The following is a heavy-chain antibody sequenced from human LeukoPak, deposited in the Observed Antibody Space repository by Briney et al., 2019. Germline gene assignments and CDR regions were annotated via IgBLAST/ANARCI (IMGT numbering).Heavy chain of an antibody. Sequence: KPGGSLRLSCAASGVTFSSYSMNWVRQAPGKGLEWVSSISSSSSYIYYADSVKGRFTISRDNAKNSLYLQMSSLRAEDTAVYYCSRGRGYCSSTSCLNWFDPWGQGTLVTVSS. V-gene: IGHV3-21*01. J-gene: IGHJ5*02. CDR1: GVTFSSYS. CDR2: ISSSSSYI. CDR3: SRGRGYCSSTSCLNWFDP. D-gene: IGHD2-2*01.